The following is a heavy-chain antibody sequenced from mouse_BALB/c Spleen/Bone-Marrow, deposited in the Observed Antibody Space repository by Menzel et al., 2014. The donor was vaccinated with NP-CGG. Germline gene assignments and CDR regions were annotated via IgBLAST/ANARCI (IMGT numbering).Heavy chain of an antibody. D-gene: IGHD1-2*01. CDR2: ISYSSST. V-gene: IGHV3-2*02. CDR3: ARWDYGDYAMDY. J-gene: IGHJ4*01. CDR1: GYSITSDYA. Sequence: EVKLMESGPGLVKPSQSLSLTCTVTGYSITSDYAWNWIRQFQGNKLEWMGYISYSSSTNYNPSLKSRISITRDTSKNQFLLHLDSVTAEDTATYYCARWDYGDYAMDYWGHGTSVTVSS.